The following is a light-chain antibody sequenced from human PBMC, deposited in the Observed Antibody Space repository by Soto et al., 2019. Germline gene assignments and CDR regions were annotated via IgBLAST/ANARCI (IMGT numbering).Light chain of an antibody. CDR2: DTS. Sequence: ENVIAQCQAILLVARRDGNNLSCRASQGIGDTLAWYQQKPGRTPRLLIYDTSIRATGVPARFSGSRSGAEFTLKMSSLQSVDFAVYYCRHNVTWPLTVGGGTEVDI. CDR3: RHNVTWPLT. CDR1: QGIGDT. V-gene: IGKV3-15*01. J-gene: IGKJ4*01.